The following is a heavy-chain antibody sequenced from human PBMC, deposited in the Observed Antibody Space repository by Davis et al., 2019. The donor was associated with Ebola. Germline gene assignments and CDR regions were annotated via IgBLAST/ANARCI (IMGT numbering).Heavy chain of an antibody. D-gene: IGHD2-2*01. CDR2: ISYDGSNK. V-gene: IGHV3-30-3*01. CDR1: GFTFSSYA. CDR3: ARDFIVVVPAAIYNYYYGMDV. Sequence: PGGSLRLSCAASGFTFSSYAMHWVRQAPGKGLEWVAVISYDGSNKYYADSVKGRFTISRDNSKNTLYLQMNSLRAEDTAVYYCARDFIVVVPAAIYNYYYGMDVWGQGTTVTVSS. J-gene: IGHJ6*02.